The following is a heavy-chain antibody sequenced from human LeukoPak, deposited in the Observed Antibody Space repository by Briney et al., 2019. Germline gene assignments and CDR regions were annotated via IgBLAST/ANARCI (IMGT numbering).Heavy chain of an antibody. CDR1: GYTFTSYD. CDR2: MNPNSGNT. D-gene: IGHD3-22*01. V-gene: IGHV1-8*03. CDR3: ASSKYYDSSGYYHKFDY. Sequence: ASVKVSCKASGYTFTSYDINWVRQATGQGLEWMGWMNPNSGNTGYAQKFQGRVTITRNTSISTAYMELSSLRSEDTAVYYCASSKYYDSSGYYHKFDYWGQGTLVTVSS. J-gene: IGHJ4*02.